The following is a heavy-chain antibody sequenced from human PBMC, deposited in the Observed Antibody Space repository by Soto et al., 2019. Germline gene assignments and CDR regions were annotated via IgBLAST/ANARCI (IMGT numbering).Heavy chain of an antibody. CDR3: IAIPPTSVTSGGWVDP. V-gene: IGHV3-73*01. CDR1: GFTFSDSN. Sequence: ESGGGLVQPGGSLKLSCVASGFTFSDSNIHWVRQASGKGLEWVGRVRSKASGYTTAYAASVKGRFTISRDDLKNTAYLQMNSLQIEDTAVYYCIAIPPTSVTSGGWVDPWGQGTLVTVSS. D-gene: IGHD4-17*01. CDR2: VRSKASGYTT. J-gene: IGHJ5*02.